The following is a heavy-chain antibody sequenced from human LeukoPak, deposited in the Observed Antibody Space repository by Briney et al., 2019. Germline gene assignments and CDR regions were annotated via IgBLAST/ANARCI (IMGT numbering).Heavy chain of an antibody. CDR2: IKEDESAK. Sequence: GGSLRLSCVGSGFTFSSYWMAWVRQAPGKGLEWVANIKEDESAKHQADSVKGRFTISRDNARNSVYLQMSSLRGDDTAVYYCARDVGGSLDYWGQGTLVTVSS. V-gene: IGHV3-7*01. J-gene: IGHJ4*02. D-gene: IGHD1-26*01. CDR3: ARDVGGSLDY. CDR1: GFTFSSYW.